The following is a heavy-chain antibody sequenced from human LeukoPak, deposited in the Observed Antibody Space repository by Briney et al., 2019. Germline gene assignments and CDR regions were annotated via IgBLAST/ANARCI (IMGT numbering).Heavy chain of an antibody. V-gene: IGHV3-66*04. J-gene: IGHJ6*02. CDR3: ARLTSGNGFDV. D-gene: IGHD3-3*01. CDR2: IYSGNRT. Sequence: GGSLRLSCAASGFTVSNNYMTWVRQAPGKGLEWVSVIYSGNRTKYADSVKGRFIISRDNSKNTLLFQMNSLRAEDTAVYYCARLTSGNGFDVWGRGTTVTVS. CDR1: GFTVSNNY.